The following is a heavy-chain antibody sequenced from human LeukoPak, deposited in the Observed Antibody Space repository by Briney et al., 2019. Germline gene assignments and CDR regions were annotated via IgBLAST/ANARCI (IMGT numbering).Heavy chain of an antibody. V-gene: IGHV4-59*08. D-gene: IGHD3-16*01. CDR2: IYYSGST. J-gene: IGHJ4*02. CDR1: GGSISSYY. CDR3: ATTRTVGGVIGY. Sequence: SETLSLTCTVSGGSISSYYWSWIRQPPGKGLEWIGYIYYSGSTNYNPSLKSRVTISVDTSKNQFSLKLSSVTAADTAVYYCATTRTVGGVIGYWGQGTLVTVSS.